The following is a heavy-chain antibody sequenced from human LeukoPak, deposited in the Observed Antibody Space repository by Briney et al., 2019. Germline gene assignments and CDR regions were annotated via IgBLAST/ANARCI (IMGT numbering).Heavy chain of an antibody. Sequence: GGSLRLSCAASGFTFSYYTMNWVRQAPGKGLEWVSSISSSSSHIYYADSVKGRFTISRDNSKNTLDLQMNSLRAEDTAVYYCAKDGSGATRGYFDCWGQGTLVTVSS. CDR1: GFTFSYYT. CDR2: ISSSSSHI. CDR3: AKDGSGATRGYFDC. J-gene: IGHJ4*02. V-gene: IGHV3-21*01. D-gene: IGHD6-13*01.